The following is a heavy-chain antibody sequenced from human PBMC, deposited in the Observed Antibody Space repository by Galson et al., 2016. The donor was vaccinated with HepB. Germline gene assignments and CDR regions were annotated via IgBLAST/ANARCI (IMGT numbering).Heavy chain of an antibody. CDR3: ARAGYCSNTKCHDYYYAMDV. V-gene: IGHV1-69*10. CDR1: GGTFSNYA. J-gene: IGHJ6*02. CDR2: IIPMLALP. D-gene: IGHD2-2*01. Sequence: SVKVSCKASGGTFSNYAISWVRQAPGQGLEWMGGIIPMLALPNYAQKFQGRVSITADESTSTAYMELSSLRSEDTAVYYCARAGYCSNTKCHDYYYAMDVWGQGTTVTVSS.